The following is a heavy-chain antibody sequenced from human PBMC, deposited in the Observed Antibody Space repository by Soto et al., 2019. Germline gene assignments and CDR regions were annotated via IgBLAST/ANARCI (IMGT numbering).Heavy chain of an antibody. Sequence: GASVKVSCKASGYTFTNYFMHCLRQAPGQGLEWMGIINPSAGTTRFAQKFQDRVTMTRDTSTSTLYMGLSSLRSDGTAVYYCARGPHIAVDHYKKYYFDYWGQGTQVTVSS. D-gene: IGHD2-15*01. CDR1: GYTFTNYF. V-gene: IGHV1-46*01. CDR2: INPSAGTT. J-gene: IGHJ4*02. CDR3: ARGPHIAVDHYKKYYFDY.